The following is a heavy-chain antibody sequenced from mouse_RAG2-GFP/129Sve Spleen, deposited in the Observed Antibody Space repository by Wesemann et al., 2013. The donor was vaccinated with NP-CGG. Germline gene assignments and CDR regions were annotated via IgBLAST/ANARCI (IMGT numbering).Heavy chain of an antibody. Sequence: DVQLQESGPDLVKPSQSLSLTCTVTGYSITSGYSWHWIRQFPGNKLEWMGYIHYSGSTNYNPSLKSRISITRDTSKNQFFLQLNSVTTEDTATYYCASPHYGSSYEWYFDVWGGRRGTTGHRLL. J-gene: IGHJ1*01. V-gene: IGHV3-1*02. CDR2: IHYSGST. CDR3: ASPHYGSSYEWYFDV. CDR1: GYSITSGYS. D-gene: IGHD1-1*01.